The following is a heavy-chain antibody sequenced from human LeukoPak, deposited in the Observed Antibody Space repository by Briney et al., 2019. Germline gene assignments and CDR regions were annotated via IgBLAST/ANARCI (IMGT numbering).Heavy chain of an antibody. CDR3: AKSHDIDYYDSSGYLKSFDY. CDR1: GFTFDDYA. J-gene: IGHJ4*02. Sequence: PGGSLRLYCAASGFTFDDYAMHWVRQAPGKGLEWVSGISWNSGSIGYADSVKGRFTISRDNAKNSLYLQMNSLRAEDTALYYCAKSHDIDYYDSSGYLKSFDYWGQGTLVTVSS. D-gene: IGHD3-22*01. V-gene: IGHV3-9*01. CDR2: ISWNSGSI.